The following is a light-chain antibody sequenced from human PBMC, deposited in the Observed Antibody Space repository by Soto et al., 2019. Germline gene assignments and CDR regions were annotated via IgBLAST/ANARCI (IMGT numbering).Light chain of an antibody. CDR1: SIDVRAHNY. Sequence: QSVLTQPPSPSGSPGQSVTISSTRSSIDVRAHNYVSWYQHHPGKSPKLSIYEVNKRPSGAPDRFSGSKSGNTASLTVSGLQAEDEADYYCTSHAGIINFPYVFGTGTKVTVL. CDR2: EVN. CDR3: TSHAGIINFPYV. J-gene: IGLJ1*01. V-gene: IGLV2-8*01.